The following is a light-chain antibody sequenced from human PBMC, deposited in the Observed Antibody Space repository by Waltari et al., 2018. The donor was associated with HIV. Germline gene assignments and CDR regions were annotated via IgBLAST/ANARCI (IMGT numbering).Light chain of an antibody. J-gene: IGLJ3*02. Sequence: QSVVTQPTSASGPPGQRVTISCSGSSSNLGSYTLNWYQQVPGTAPKLLIVSNNRRPSGVLDRVSGSKSGPSASLAISGLQSEDEADYYCATWDGSLNAWVFGGGTKVTVL. CDR2: SNN. CDR1: SSNLGSYT. CDR3: ATWDGSLNAWV. V-gene: IGLV1-44*01.